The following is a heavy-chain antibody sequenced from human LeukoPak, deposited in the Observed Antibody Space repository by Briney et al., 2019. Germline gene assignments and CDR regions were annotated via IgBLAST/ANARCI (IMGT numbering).Heavy chain of an antibody. CDR1: GFTFSSHG. Sequence: GGSLRLSCAASGFTFSSHGMHWVRQAPGKGLEWVATIWYDGSNKYYADSVKGRFTISRDNSKNTLYLQMNSLRAEDTAVYYCARGSSSSSSSIWGQGTMVTVSS. CDR2: IWYDGSNK. V-gene: IGHV3-33*01. CDR3: ARGSSSSSSSI. J-gene: IGHJ3*02. D-gene: IGHD6-13*01.